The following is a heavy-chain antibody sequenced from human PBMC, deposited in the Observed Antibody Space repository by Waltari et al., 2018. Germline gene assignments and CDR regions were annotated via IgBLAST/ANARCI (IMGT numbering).Heavy chain of an antibody. J-gene: IGHJ4*02. V-gene: IGHV1-2*02. Sequence: QVQLVQSGAEVKKPGASVKVSCKASGYTFTGYYMHWVRQAPGQGLEWMGWINPSIGGTNYAQKFQGRVTMTRETSISPAYMELSRLRSDDTAVYYCARDWGHATVTPEYYFDYWGQGTLVTVSS. CDR2: INPSIGGT. CDR3: ARDWGHATVTPEYYFDY. D-gene: IGHD4-17*01. CDR1: GYTFTGYY.